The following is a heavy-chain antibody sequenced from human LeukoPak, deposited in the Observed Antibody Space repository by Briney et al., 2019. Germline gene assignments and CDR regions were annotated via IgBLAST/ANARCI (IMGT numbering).Heavy chain of an antibody. V-gene: IGHV1-24*01. Sequence: GASVKVSCKVSGYTLTELSMHWVRQAPGKGLEWMGGFDPEDGETIYAQKFQGRITMTEDTSTDTAYMELSSLRSEDTAVYYCATGGSGGYYNFDYWGQGTLVTVYS. J-gene: IGHJ4*02. CDR2: FDPEDGET. D-gene: IGHD3-10*01. CDR3: ATGGSGGYYNFDY. CDR1: GYTLTELS.